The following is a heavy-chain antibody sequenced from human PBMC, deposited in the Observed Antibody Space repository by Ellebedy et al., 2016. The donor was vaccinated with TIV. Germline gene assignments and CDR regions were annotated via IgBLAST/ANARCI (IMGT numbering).Heavy chain of an antibody. CDR3: ARENDAFDI. CDR1: GVSISSFY. CDR2: IFSRGNT. J-gene: IGHJ3*02. V-gene: IGHV4-39*07. Sequence: GSLRLXXTVSGVSISSFYWSWIRQPPGKGLEWIGSIFSRGNTFYNPSLKSRVTMSVDTSKNHFSLKLTSVTAADTAVYFCARENDAFDIWGQGTMVTVSS.